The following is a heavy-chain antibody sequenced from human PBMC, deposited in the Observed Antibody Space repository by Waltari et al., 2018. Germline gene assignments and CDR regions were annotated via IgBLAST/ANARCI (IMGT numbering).Heavy chain of an antibody. V-gene: IGHV1-69*01. CDR3: ARDLRTEYSSSWFGVDV. Sequence: QVQLVQSGAEMRKPGSSVKVSCKASGGTFSRYAISWVRQAPGQGLEWMGGSFPIFGTANYAQKFQGRATITADESTSTAYMELSSLRSEDTAVYYCARDLRTEYSSSWFGVDVWGQGTTVTVSS. J-gene: IGHJ6*02. D-gene: IGHD6-6*01. CDR1: GGTFSRYA. CDR2: SFPIFGTA.